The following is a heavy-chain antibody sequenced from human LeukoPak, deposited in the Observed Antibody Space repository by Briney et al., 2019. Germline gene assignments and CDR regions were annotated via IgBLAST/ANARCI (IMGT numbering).Heavy chain of an antibody. CDR3: ARVGLGRRWLQSNFDY. CDR1: GGSISSSSYY. D-gene: IGHD5-24*01. CDR2: IYYSGST. V-gene: IGHV4-39*07. Sequence: SETLSLTCTVSGGSISSSSYYWGWIRQPPGKGLEWIGSIYYSGSTYYNPSLKSRVTISVDTSKNQFSLKLSSVTAADTAVYYCARVGLGRRWLQSNFDYWGQGTLVTVSS. J-gene: IGHJ4*02.